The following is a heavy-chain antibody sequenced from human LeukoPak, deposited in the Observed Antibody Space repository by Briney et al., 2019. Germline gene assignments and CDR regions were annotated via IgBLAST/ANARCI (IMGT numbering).Heavy chain of an antibody. Sequence: GGSLRLSCAASGFTVSDNYMHWVRQAPGKGPVWVSRINTDGNITTYADSVKGRFSISRDNAKNALYLQMNSLRAEDTAVFYCARELSGSISRHFDYWGQGTLVTVSS. J-gene: IGHJ4*02. CDR2: INTDGNIT. V-gene: IGHV3-74*01. CDR3: ARELSGSISRHFDY. D-gene: IGHD2-15*01. CDR1: GFTVSDNY.